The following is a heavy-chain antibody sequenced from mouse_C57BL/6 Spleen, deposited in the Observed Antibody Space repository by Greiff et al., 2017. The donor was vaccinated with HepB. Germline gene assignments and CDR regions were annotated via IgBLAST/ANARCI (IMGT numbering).Heavy chain of an antibody. D-gene: IGHD1-1*01. CDR2: ISGGGGNT. V-gene: IGHV5-9*01. Sequence: DVHLVESGGGLVKPGGSLKLSCAASGFTFSSYTMSWVRQTPETRLAWVATISGGGGNTYYPDSVKGRFTISRGNAKNTLYLQMSSLRSEDTALYYCARQGFITTVPLDYWGQGTTLTVSS. CDR3: ARQGFITTVPLDY. CDR1: GFTFSSYT. J-gene: IGHJ2*01.